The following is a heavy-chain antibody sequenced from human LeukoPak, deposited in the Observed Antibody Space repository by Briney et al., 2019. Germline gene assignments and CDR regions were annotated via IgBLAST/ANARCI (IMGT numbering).Heavy chain of an antibody. CDR1: GFTFSSYW. CDR2: IKQDGSEK. Sequence: PGGSLRLSCAASGFTFSSYWMSWVRQAPGKGLEWVANIKQDGSEKYYVDSVKGRFTISRDNAKNSLYLQMNSLRAEDTAVYYRARDDLPAYYYDSSGPIDPWGQGTLVTVSS. V-gene: IGHV3-7*01. J-gene: IGHJ5*02. CDR3: ARDDLPAYYYDSSGPIDP. D-gene: IGHD3-22*01.